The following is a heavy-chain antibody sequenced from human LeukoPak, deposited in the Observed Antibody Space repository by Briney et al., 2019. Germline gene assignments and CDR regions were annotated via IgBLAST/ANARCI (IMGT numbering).Heavy chain of an antibody. CDR2: IWSDGSSK. CDR3: ARGQPPSYYDMDV. V-gene: IGHV3-33*08. D-gene: IGHD6-13*01. CDR1: GFTFSSYG. J-gene: IGHJ6*02. Sequence: RTGGSLRLSCAASGFTFSSYGMHWVRQAPGKGLEWVAVIWSDGSSKHYADSVKGRFTISRDNSKNTLYLQMNSLRAEDTALYYCARGQPPSYYDMDVWGQGTTVTVSS.